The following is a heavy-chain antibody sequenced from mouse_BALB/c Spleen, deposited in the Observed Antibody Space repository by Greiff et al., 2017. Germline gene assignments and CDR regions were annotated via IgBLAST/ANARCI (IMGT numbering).Heavy chain of an antibody. J-gene: IGHJ4*01. D-gene: IGHD2-4*01. V-gene: IGHV1S81*02. CDR1: GYTFTSYY. CDR2: INPSNGGT. Sequence: VQLQQSGAELVKPGASVKLSCKASGYTFTSYYMYWVKQRPGQGLEWIGEINPSNGGTNFNEKFKSKATLTVDKSSSTAYMQLSSLTSEDSAVYYCTRPDYDYDYAMDYWGQGTSVTVSS. CDR3: TRPDYDYDYAMDY.